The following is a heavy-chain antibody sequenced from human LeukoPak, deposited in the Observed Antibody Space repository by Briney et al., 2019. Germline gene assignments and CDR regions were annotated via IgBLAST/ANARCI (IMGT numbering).Heavy chain of an antibody. Sequence: ASMKVSCRTSGYTFTSHGITWVRQAPGQGLEWMGWISAYNGNTNYAQKLQGRVTMTTDTSTSTAYMELRSLRSDDTAVYYCARDLHYYGSGSYGPYYFDYWGQGTLVTVSS. V-gene: IGHV1-18*01. CDR3: ARDLHYYGSGSYGPYYFDY. CDR2: ISAYNGNT. CDR1: GYTFTSHG. D-gene: IGHD3-10*01. J-gene: IGHJ4*02.